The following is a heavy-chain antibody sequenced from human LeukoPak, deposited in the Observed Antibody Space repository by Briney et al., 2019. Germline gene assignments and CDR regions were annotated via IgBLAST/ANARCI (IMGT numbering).Heavy chain of an antibody. CDR3: ARGYSIAAAGLNWFDP. CDR1: GGTFSSYA. CDR2: IIPIFGTA. D-gene: IGHD6-13*01. Sequence: GASVKVSCKASGGTFSSYAISWVRQAPGQGLEWMGGIIPIFGTANYAQKFQGRVTITADESTSTAYMELSSLRSEDTAVYYCARGYSIAAAGLNWFDPWGQGTLVTVSS. J-gene: IGHJ5*02. V-gene: IGHV1-69*13.